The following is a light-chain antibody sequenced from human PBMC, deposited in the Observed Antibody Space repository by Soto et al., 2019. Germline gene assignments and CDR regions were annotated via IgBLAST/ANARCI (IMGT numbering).Light chain of an antibody. J-gene: IGLJ2*01. Sequence: QSVLTQPPSVSGAPGQRVTISCTGSSSNIGAGYDVHWYQQLPGTAPKLLIYGNSNRPSGVPDRFSGSKSGTSASLAITGLQAEDEADYYRQSYASSLSAVVFGGGTKLTVL. CDR3: QSYASSLSAVV. V-gene: IGLV1-40*01. CDR2: GNS. CDR1: SSNIGAGYD.